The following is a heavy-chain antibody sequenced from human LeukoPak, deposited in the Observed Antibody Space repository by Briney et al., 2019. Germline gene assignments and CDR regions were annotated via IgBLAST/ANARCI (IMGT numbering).Heavy chain of an antibody. CDR2: IYYSGST. CDR3: ARLRGQQLAPDYYYYYGMDV. J-gene: IGHJ6*04. V-gene: IGHV4-59*01. CDR1: GGSISSYY. D-gene: IGHD6-13*01. Sequence: PSETLSLTCTVSGGSISSYYWSWIRQPPGKGLEWIGYIYYSGSTNYNPSLKSRVTISVDTSKNQFSLKLSSVTAADTAVYYRARLRGQQLAPDYYYYYGMDVWGKGTTVTVSS.